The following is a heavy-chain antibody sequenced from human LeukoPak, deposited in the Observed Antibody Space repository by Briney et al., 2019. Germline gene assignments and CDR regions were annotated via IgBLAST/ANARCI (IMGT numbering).Heavy chain of an antibody. J-gene: IGHJ3*02. Sequence: GGSLRLSCAASGFTFDGYAMHWVRQAPGKGLEWVSGISWNSGSIGYADSVKGRFTISRDNAKNSLYLQMNSLRAEDTALYYCAKDISLGVGATVDAFDIWGQGTMVTVSS. CDR2: ISWNSGSI. D-gene: IGHD1-26*01. CDR1: GFTFDGYA. V-gene: IGHV3-9*01. CDR3: AKDISLGVGATVDAFDI.